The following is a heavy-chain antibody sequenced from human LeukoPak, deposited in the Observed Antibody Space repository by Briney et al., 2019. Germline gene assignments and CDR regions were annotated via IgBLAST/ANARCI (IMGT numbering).Heavy chain of an antibody. CDR3: ARVVVSGSYTN. D-gene: IGHD1-26*01. CDR2: IYSGGST. Sequence: PGGSLRLSCAASGFTVSSNYMSWVRQAPGKGLEWVSVIYSGGSTYYADSVKGRFTISRDNSKNTLYLQMGSLRAEDMAVYYCARVVVSGSYTNWGQGTLVTVSS. V-gene: IGHV3-53*05. CDR1: GFTVSSNY. J-gene: IGHJ4*02.